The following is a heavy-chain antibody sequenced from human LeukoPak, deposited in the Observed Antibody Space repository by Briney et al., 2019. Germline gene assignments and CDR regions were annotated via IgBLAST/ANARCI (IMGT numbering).Heavy chain of an antibody. J-gene: IGHJ4*02. V-gene: IGHV4-59*01. D-gene: IGHD6-19*01. CDR1: GGSFSGYY. CDR2: IYYSGST. Sequence: NASETLSLTCAVYGGSFSGYYWSWIRQPPGKGLEWIGYIYYSGSTNYNPSLKSRVTISVDTSKNQFSLKLSSVTAADTAVYYCARGLAVAGTPFDYWGQGTLVTVSS. CDR3: ARGLAVAGTPFDY.